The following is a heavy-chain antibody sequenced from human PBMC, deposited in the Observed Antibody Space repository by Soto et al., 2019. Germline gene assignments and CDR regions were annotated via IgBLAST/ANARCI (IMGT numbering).Heavy chain of an antibody. V-gene: IGHV1-69*12. Sequence: QVQLLQSGAEVKKPGSSVRVSCEASGGTFRTYAISWVRQAPGQGLEWMGEIIPIFGKVNYAQKFQGRVTITADESTTTVYMDLRSLTSEDKDVYYCAKGAVAGTPTSYYYYGMDVWGQGTTVTVS. CDR2: IIPIFGKV. CDR3: AKGAVAGTPTSYYYYGMDV. D-gene: IGHD6-19*01. CDR1: GGTFRTYA. J-gene: IGHJ6*02.